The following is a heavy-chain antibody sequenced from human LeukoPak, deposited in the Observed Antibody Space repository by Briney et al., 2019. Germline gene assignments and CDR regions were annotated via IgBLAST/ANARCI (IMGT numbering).Heavy chain of an antibody. V-gene: IGHV3-23*01. CDR2: ISGSGGST. Sequence: GGSLRLSCAASGFTFSSYAMSWVRQAPGKGLEWVSAISGSGGSTYYADSVKGRFTISRDNSKNTLYLQMNSLRAEDTAVYYCAKAETTRVVVTTDHFDFWGQGTLVTVSS. CDR1: GFTFSSYA. J-gene: IGHJ4*02. D-gene: IGHD2-21*02. CDR3: AKAETTRVVVTTDHFDF.